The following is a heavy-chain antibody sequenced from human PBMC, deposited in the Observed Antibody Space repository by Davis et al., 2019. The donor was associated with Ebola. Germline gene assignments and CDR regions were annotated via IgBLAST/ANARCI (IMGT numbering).Heavy chain of an antibody. D-gene: IGHD2-15*01. V-gene: IGHV4-59*08. CDR3: ARQLGSCSGGSCTNWFDP. J-gene: IGHJ5*02. CDR1: GASTSSYY. Sequence: PSETLSLTCTVSGASTSSYYWSWIRQPPGKGLEWIAYIYYSGSTNYNPSLKSRVTISVDTSKNQLSLKLSSVTAADTAVYYCARQLGSCSGGSCTNWFDPWGQGTLVTVSS. CDR2: IYYSGST.